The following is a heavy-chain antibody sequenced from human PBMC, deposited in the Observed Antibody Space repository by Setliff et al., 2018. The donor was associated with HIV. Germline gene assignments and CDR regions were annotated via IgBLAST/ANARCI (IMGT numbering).Heavy chain of an antibody. CDR3: ARGNNDLESFDY. D-gene: IGHD3-3*01. J-gene: IGHJ4*02. Sequence: PSETLSLTCNVSGDSLNTYYWSWIRQSGGKGLEWIGRIYASGKTTFNPSLKSRVRMSVDTSKNQFSLKLASVTASDTAVYHCARGNNDLESFDYWGQGALVTVS. V-gene: IGHV4-4*07. CDR1: GDSLNTYY. CDR2: IYASGKT.